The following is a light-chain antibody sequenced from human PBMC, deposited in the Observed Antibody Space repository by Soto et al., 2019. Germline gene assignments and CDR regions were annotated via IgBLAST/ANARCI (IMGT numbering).Light chain of an antibody. Sequence: QSALTQPASVSGSPGQSITISCAGTSSDVGAYNYVSWYQQHPGKAPKLMIYDVNNRPSGDSNRFSGSKSGNTASLTISGLQAEDEADYYCSSWTSGATYVLGSGTKVTV. CDR3: SSWTSGATYV. J-gene: IGLJ1*01. CDR1: SSDVGAYNY. V-gene: IGLV2-14*01. CDR2: DVN.